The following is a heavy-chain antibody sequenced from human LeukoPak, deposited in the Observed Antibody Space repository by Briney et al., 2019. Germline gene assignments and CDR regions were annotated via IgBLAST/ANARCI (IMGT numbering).Heavy chain of an antibody. CDR3: AIDSYYDSSGYFNDAVDM. CDR2: ISNSGET. V-gene: IGHV4-59*01. J-gene: IGHJ3*02. Sequence: PSETLSLTCTVSGGSISSYYWSWVRQPPGKGLEWVGHISNSGETNYNPSLKSRITISVDPSKNEFSLKLSSVTAADTAVYYCAIDSYYDSSGYFNDAVDMWGQGTMVTVSS. D-gene: IGHD3-22*01. CDR1: GGSISSYY.